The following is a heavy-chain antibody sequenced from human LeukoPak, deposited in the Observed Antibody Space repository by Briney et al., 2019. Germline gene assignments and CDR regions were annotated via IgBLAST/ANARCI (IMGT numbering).Heavy chain of an antibody. V-gene: IGHV3-30*03. CDR2: ISYDGSNK. Sequence: PGGSLRLSCAASGFTFSYYGMHWVRQAPGKGLEWVAVISYDGSNKYYAESVKGRFTISRDNSKNTLYLQMNSLRAEDTAVYYCARDRTNFVDYWGQGTLVTVSS. J-gene: IGHJ4*02. CDR3: ARDRTNFVDY. CDR1: GFTFSYYG.